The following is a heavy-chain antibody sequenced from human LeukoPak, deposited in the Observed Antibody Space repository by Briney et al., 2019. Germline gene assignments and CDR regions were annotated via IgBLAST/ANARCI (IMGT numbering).Heavy chain of an antibody. Sequence: ASVKVSCKVSGYTLTELSMHWVRQAPGKGLEWMGGFDPEDGETTYAQKFQGRVTMTEDTSTDTAYMELSSLRSEDTAVYYCATGEAVAGDFDYWGQGTLVTVSS. J-gene: IGHJ4*02. CDR1: GYTLTELS. D-gene: IGHD6-19*01. V-gene: IGHV1-24*01. CDR2: FDPEDGET. CDR3: ATGEAVAGDFDY.